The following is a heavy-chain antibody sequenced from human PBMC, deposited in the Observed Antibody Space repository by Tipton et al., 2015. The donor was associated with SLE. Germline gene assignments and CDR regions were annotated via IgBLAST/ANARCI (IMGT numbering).Heavy chain of an antibody. V-gene: IGHV4-61*09. Sequence: TLSLTCTVSGGSISSGSDFWTWIRQPAGKGLEWIGYIFTSGTTKYNPSLQSRVTISVDTSKNQFSLKLSSVTTADTAVYYCARGHIGWGFDPWGQGTLVTVSS. J-gene: IGHJ5*02. CDR3: ARGHIGWGFDP. CDR1: GGSISSGSDF. CDR2: IFTSGTT. D-gene: IGHD1-26*01.